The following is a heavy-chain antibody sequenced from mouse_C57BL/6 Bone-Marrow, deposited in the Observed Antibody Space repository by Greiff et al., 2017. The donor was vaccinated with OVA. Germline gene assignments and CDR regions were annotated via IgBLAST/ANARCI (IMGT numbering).Heavy chain of an antibody. CDR1: GYTFTSYW. CDR2: IDPSDSYT. J-gene: IGHJ2*01. V-gene: IGHV1-59*01. D-gene: IGHD1-1*01. CDR3: ARVHYYGSSLDY. Sequence: QVQLQQPGAELVRPGTSVKLSCKASGYTFTSYWMHWVKQRPGQGLEWIGVIDPSDSYTNYNQKFKGKATLTVDTSSSTAYMQLSSLTSEDSAVYYCARVHYYGSSLDYWGQGTTLTVSS.